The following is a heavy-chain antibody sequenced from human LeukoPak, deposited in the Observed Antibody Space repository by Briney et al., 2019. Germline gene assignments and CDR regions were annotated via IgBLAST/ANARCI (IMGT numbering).Heavy chain of an antibody. CDR3: ARGRYYGMDV. Sequence: PGGSLRLSCGASGFTFTSYWMHWVRQAPGKGLVWVSRVNSDGSSTTYADSVKGRFTISRDNAKNTLYLQMNSLRAEDTAVYYCARGRYYGMDVWGQGTTVTVSS. CDR1: GFTFTSYW. V-gene: IGHV3-74*01. J-gene: IGHJ6*02. CDR2: VNSDGSST.